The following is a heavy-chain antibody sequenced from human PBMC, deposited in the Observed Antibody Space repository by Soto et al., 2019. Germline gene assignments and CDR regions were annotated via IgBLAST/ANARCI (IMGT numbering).Heavy chain of an antibody. V-gene: IGHV4-34*01. D-gene: IGHD3-9*01. J-gene: IGHJ4*02. CDR1: GGSFSGYY. Sequence: SQTLSLTCAVYGGSFSGYYWSWIRQPPGKGLEWIGEINHSGSTNYNPSLKSRVTISVDTSKNQFSLKLSSVTAADTAVYYCARTLDDILTGMGGYFDYWGQGTLVTVSS. CDR2: INHSGST. CDR3: ARTLDDILTGMGGYFDY.